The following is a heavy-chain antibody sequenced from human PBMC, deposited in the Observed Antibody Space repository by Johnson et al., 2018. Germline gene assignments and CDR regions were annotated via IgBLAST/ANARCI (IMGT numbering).Heavy chain of an antibody. D-gene: IGHD2-2*02. CDR3: AKGYCSRTSCYTLRWFDP. CDR2: LSYDGSNK. J-gene: IGHJ5*02. V-gene: IGHV3-30*18. Sequence: QVQLQESGGGVVQPGRSLRLSCAASGFTFSSYGMHWVRQAPGKGLEWVAVLSYDGSNKYYADSVKGRFTISRDNSKNTLYLQMNSLRAEDTAVYYFAKGYCSRTSCYTLRWFDPWGQGTLVTVSS. CDR1: GFTFSSYG.